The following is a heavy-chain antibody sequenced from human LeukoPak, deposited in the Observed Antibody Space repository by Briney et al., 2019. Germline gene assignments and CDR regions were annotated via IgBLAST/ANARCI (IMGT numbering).Heavy chain of an antibody. CDR3: ARPHSGSYVSSGEDAFDI. CDR2: ITQDASEK. D-gene: IGHD1-26*01. J-gene: IGHJ3*02. V-gene: IGHV3-7*01. Sequence: QNTGKGLEWVAIITQDASEKYYVESVNGRFPISRDNAKNSLYLQMNSLRAEDTAVYYCARPHSGSYVSSGEDAFDIWGQLTMVTVSS.